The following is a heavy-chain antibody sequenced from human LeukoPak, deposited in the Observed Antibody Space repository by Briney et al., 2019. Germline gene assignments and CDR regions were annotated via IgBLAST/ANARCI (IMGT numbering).Heavy chain of an antibody. V-gene: IGHV1-46*01. Sequence: GASVEVSCKASGYTFTSYYMHWVRQAPGQGLEWMGIINPSGGSTSYAQKFQGRVTMTKDTSTSTVYMELSSLRSEDTAVYYCARGKNIVVVTAKALDYWGQGTLVTVSS. CDR2: INPSGGST. CDR3: ARGKNIVVVTAKALDY. D-gene: IGHD2-21*02. J-gene: IGHJ4*02. CDR1: GYTFTSYY.